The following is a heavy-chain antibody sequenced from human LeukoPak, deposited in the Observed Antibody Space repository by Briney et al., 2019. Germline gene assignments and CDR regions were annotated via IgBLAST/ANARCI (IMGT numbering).Heavy chain of an antibody. D-gene: IGHD6-13*01. CDR3: ASLTGYSSSWYEFDY. J-gene: IGHJ4*02. Sequence: GGSLRLSCAASGFTFSNYGMHWVRQAPGKGLEWVAVIWYDGSNKYYADSVKGRFTISRDNSKNTLYLQMNSLRAEDTAVYYCASLTGYSSSWYEFDYWGQGTLVTVSS. V-gene: IGHV3-33*01. CDR2: IWYDGSNK. CDR1: GFTFSNYG.